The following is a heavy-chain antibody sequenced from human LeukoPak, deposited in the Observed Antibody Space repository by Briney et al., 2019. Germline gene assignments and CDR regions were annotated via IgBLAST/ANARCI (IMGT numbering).Heavy chain of an antibody. Sequence: GESLKISCKGSGYSFTSYWIGWVRQMPGKGLEWMGIIYPGDSDTRYSPSFQGQVTISADKSISTAYLQWSSLKASDTAMYYCAATQPGYSYGSYYFDYWGQGTLVTVSS. CDR2: IYPGDSDT. J-gene: IGHJ4*02. CDR3: AATQPGYSYGSYYFDY. CDR1: GYSFTSYW. D-gene: IGHD5-18*01. V-gene: IGHV5-51*01.